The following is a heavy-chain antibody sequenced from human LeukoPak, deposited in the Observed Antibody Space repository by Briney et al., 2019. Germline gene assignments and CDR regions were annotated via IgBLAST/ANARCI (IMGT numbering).Heavy chain of an antibody. D-gene: IGHD4-23*01. CDR2: ISSSSSTI. V-gene: IGHV3-48*04. Sequence: GGSLRLSCAASGFTFSSYSMNWVRQAPGKGLEWVSYISSSSSTIYYADSVKGRFTISRDNAKNSLYLQMNSLRAEDTALYYCARTAVGTETDYFDYWGQGTLVTVSS. CDR1: GFTFSSYS. CDR3: ARTAVGTETDYFDY. J-gene: IGHJ4*02.